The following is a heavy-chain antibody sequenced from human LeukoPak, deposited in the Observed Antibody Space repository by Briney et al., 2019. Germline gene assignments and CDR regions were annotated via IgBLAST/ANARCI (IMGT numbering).Heavy chain of an antibody. V-gene: IGHV1-18*04. D-gene: IGHD5-18*01. J-gene: IGHJ4*02. CDR1: GGTFSSYA. Sequence: ASVKVSCKASGGTFSSYAISWVRQAPGQGLEWMGWISAYNGNTNYAQKLQGRVTMTTDTSTSTAYMELRSLRSDDTAVYYCARDLAEGYSYGTWYFDYWGQGTLVTVSS. CDR3: ARDLAEGYSYGTWYFDY. CDR2: ISAYNGNT.